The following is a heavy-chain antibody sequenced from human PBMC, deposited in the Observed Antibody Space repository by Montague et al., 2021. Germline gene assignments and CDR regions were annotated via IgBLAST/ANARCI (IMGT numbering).Heavy chain of an antibody. CDR1: CDSVSGQN. Sequence: SETLSLTCTVSCDSVSGQNWSWLRQPQGTGLDWIGYIYYSRSTNYNLSLKSRVTISVDTSKNQFSLKVRSVTAADAAVYYCASRRERWSDAFDIWGQGKMVTVSS. J-gene: IGHJ3*02. V-gene: IGHV4-59*08. CDR2: IYYSRST. D-gene: IGHD2-15*01. CDR3: ASRRERWSDAFDI.